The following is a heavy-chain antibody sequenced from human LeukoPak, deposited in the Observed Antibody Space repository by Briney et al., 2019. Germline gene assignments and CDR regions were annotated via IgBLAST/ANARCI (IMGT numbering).Heavy chain of an antibody. CDR2: IYYSGST. J-gene: IGHJ5*02. CDR3: ARVENSSGWYTPAFDP. V-gene: IGHV4-31*02. CDR1: GGSISSGGYY. D-gene: IGHD6-19*01. Sequence: ASETLSLTCIVSGGSISSGGYYWSWIRQHPGKGLEWIGYIYYSGSTYYNPSLKSRVTISVDTSKNQFSLKLSSVTAADTAVYYCARVENSSGWYTPAFDPWGQGTLVTVSS.